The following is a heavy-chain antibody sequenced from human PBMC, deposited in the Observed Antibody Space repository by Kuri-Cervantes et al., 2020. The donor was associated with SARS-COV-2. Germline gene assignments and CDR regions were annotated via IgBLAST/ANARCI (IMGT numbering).Heavy chain of an antibody. CDR1: GFTFSDYD. V-gene: IGHV3-33*08. CDR2: IWYDGKNE. Sequence: GGSLRLSCASSGFTFSDYDMHWVRQAPGKGLEWVAVIWYDGKNEYYAGSVKGRFTISRDNSRNTVLLQMNILRAEDTAIYYCARGAANYYMDVWGTGTTVTVSS. J-gene: IGHJ6*03. D-gene: IGHD3-16*01. CDR3: ARGAANYYMDV.